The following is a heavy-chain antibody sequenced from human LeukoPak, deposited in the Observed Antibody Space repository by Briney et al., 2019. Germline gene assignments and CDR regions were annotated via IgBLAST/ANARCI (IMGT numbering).Heavy chain of an antibody. Sequence: GGSLRLSCAASGFTFSSYAMSWVRQAPGKGLEWVSAISGSGGSTYYADSAKGRFTISRDNSKNTLYLQMNSLRAEDTAVYYCAKAGYSYGTYYFDYWGQGTLVTVSS. J-gene: IGHJ4*02. D-gene: IGHD5-18*01. CDR2: ISGSGGST. CDR3: AKAGYSYGTYYFDY. CDR1: GFTFSSYA. V-gene: IGHV3-23*01.